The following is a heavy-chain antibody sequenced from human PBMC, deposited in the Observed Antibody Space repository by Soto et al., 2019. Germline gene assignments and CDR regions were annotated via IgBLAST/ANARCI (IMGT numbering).Heavy chain of an antibody. CDR3: ARDRHYYDISFRGANYGMDV. CDR2: IWYDGSNK. J-gene: IGHJ6*02. D-gene: IGHD3-22*01. CDR1: GFSFSSYG. V-gene: IGHV3-33*01. Sequence: QVQVVESGGGVVQPGRSLRLSCAASGFSFSSYGMHWVRQAPGKGLEWVAVIWYDGSNKYYADSVKGRFTISRDNSKNTLDLQMNSLRAEHTAVYYCARDRHYYDISFRGANYGMDVWGQGTTVTVSS.